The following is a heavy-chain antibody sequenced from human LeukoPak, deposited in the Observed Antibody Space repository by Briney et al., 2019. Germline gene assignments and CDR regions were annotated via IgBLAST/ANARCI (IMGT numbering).Heavy chain of an antibody. V-gene: IGHV1-18*01. Sequence: ASVKVSCKASGYTFTSYAMNWVRQAPGQGLEWMGWISVYNGNTNYAQNLQGRVTMTTDTSTSTAYMELRSLRSDDTAVYYCARVQRGCTYGNVDYWGQGTLVTVSS. J-gene: IGHJ4*02. CDR1: GYTFTSYA. CDR2: ISVYNGNT. D-gene: IGHD5-18*01. CDR3: ARVQRGCTYGNVDY.